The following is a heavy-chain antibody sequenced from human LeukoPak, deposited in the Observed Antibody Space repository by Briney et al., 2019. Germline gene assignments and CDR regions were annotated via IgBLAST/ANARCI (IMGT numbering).Heavy chain of an antibody. J-gene: IGHJ6*02. CDR2: INPSNDDT. Sequence: ASVKVSRKASGYSFIGYYIHWVREAPGHGREGVGWINPSNDDTHYAQSFQHRVTMTSDTTISTAYMDLGRLRSDDTDIYYCTRGDQWLVLYFQHAMDVWGQGTTVTVSS. D-gene: IGHD6-19*01. CDR1: GYSFIGYY. CDR3: TRGDQWLVLYFQHAMDV. V-gene: IGHV1-2*02.